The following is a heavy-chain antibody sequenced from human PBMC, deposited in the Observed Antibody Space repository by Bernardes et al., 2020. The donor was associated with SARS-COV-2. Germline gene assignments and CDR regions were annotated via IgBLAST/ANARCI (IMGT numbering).Heavy chain of an antibody. CDR3: ARVHYYDKTFDY. CDR1: GFTFSDYS. V-gene: IGHV3-11*05. D-gene: IGHD3-22*01. J-gene: IGHJ4*02. CDR2: IGSTGAYT. Sequence: GGSLRLSCATSGFTFSDYSMSWIRQAPGKGLEWLSYIGSTGAYTSYADSVKGRFTISRDNAGISVYLQMNSLRAEDTAVYYCARVHYYDKTFDYWGQGTLVTVSS.